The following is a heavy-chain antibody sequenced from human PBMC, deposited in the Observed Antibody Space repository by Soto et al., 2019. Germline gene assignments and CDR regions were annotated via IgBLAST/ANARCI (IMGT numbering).Heavy chain of an antibody. Sequence: GESLKISCEGSGYSFTSYWIGWVRQMPGKGLEWMGIIYTGDSDTRYSPSFQGQVTISADKSISTAYLQWSSLKASETALYYCARHTWSSGITAAFDXWGQGTLFTASX. CDR2: IYTGDSDT. J-gene: IGHJ4*02. D-gene: IGHD1-26*01. V-gene: IGHV5-51*01. CDR3: ARHTWSSGITAAFDX. CDR1: GYSFTSYW.